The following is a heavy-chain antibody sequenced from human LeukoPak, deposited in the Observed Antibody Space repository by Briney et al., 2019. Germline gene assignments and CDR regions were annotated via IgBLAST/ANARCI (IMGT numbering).Heavy chain of an antibody. Sequence: SETLSLTCTVSGGSISSSNYYWGWIRQPPGKGLEWIGYIFNSGSTYYNPSLKSRVTILVDTSKNQFSLKLSSVTAADTAVYYCARDLYTAMVKCLDYWGQGTLVTVSS. CDR2: IFNSGST. D-gene: IGHD5-18*01. J-gene: IGHJ4*02. CDR3: ARDLYTAMVKCLDY. V-gene: IGHV4-39*07. CDR1: GGSISSSNYY.